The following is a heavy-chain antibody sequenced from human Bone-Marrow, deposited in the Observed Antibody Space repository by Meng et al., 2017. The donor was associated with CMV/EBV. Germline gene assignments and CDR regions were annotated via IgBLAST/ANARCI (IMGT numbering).Heavy chain of an antibody. CDR1: GYTFTSYD. Sequence: ASVKVSCKASGYTFTSYDINWVRQATGQGLGWMGWMNPNSGNTGYAQKFQGRVTMTRNTSISTAYMELSSLRSEDTAVYYCARGRNQLLWVYYYYGMDVWGQGTTVTVSS. V-gene: IGHV1-8*01. D-gene: IGHD2-2*01. J-gene: IGHJ6*02. CDR3: ARGRNQLLWVYYYYGMDV. CDR2: MNPNSGNT.